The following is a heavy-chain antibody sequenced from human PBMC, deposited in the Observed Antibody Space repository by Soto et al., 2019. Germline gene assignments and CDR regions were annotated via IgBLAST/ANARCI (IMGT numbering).Heavy chain of an antibody. J-gene: IGHJ6*02. CDR3: ARGGVSGPPNYYYGMDV. D-gene: IGHD6-25*01. V-gene: IGHV3-13*01. CDR1: GFTFSSYD. CDR2: IGTAGDT. Sequence: LRLSCAASGFTFSSYDMHWVRQATGKGLEWVSAIGTAGDTYYPGSVKGRFTISRENAKNSLYLQMNSLRAGDTAVYYCARGGVSGPPNYYYGMDVWGQGTTVTVSS.